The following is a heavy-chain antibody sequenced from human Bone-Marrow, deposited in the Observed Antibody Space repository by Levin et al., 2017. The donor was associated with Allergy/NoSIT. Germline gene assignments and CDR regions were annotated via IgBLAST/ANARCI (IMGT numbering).Heavy chain of an antibody. V-gene: IGHV3-23*01. J-gene: IGHJ4*02. D-gene: IGHD6-19*01. CDR3: VKGDRSSGWPD. CDR1: GFTFRNYI. CDR2: IGADGGGT. Sequence: PGGSLRLSCAASGFTFRNYIMSWVRQAPGKGLEWVSGIGADGGGTTYADSVRGRFTNSRDNSKNTLYLQMSSLRDEDTAVYYCVKGDRSSGWPDWGQGTLVTVSS.